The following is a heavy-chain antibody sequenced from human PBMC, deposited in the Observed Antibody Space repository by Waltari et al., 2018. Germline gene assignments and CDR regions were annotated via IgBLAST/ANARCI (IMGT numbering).Heavy chain of an antibody. V-gene: IGHV4-38-2*01. D-gene: IGHD6-19*01. CDR2: IYHSGST. CDR3: ARQRGLVPQTLDY. CDR1: GYSISSGYY. Sequence: QVQLQESGPGLVKPSETLSLTCAVSGYSISSGYYCGWIRQPPGKGLEWIGSIYHSGSTYYNPSLKSRVTIAVDTSKNQFSLKLSSVTAADTAVYYCARQRGLVPQTLDYWGQGTLVTVSS. J-gene: IGHJ4*02.